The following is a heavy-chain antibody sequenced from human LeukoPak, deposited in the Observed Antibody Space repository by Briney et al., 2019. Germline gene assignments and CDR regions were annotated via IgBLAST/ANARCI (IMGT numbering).Heavy chain of an antibody. D-gene: IGHD3-10*01. CDR2: IYYSGST. Sequence: PSETLSLTCTVSGGSISSSSYYWGWIRQPPGKGLEWIGSIYYSGSTYYNPSLKSRVTISVDTSKNQFSLKLSSVTAADTAVYYCARTGLWFGTRGAFDIWGQGTMVTVSS. CDR3: ARTGLWFGTRGAFDI. J-gene: IGHJ3*02. V-gene: IGHV4-39*07. CDR1: GGSISSSSYY.